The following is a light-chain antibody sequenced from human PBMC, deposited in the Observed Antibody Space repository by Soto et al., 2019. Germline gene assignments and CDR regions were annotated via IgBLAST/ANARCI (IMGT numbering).Light chain of an antibody. CDR1: SSNIGSAY. CDR2: RNN. V-gene: IGLV1-47*01. CDR3: AAWDDSLVV. J-gene: IGLJ2*01. Sequence: QAVVTQPPSASGTPGQTVTISCSGSSSNIGSAYIYWYQHLPGTAPKLLIYRNNQRPSGVPDRFSASKSGTSASLAISGLRSEDDADYYCAAWDDSLVVFGGGTKRTVL.